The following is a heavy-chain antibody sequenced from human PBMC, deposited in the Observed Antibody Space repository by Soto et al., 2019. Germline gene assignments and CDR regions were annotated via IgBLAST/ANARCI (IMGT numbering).Heavy chain of an antibody. CDR3: ARGSRRTFDY. V-gene: IGHV3-21*01. CDR2: ISSGGSFI. D-gene: IGHD6-13*01. J-gene: IGHJ4*02. Sequence: EVQLVESGGGLVKPGGSLRLSCAASGFTFSDFTMNWVRQAPGKGLQWVSSISSGGSFISYAASVRGRFTISRDNAKNSLYLQVDSLRAVDTAVFFCARGSRRTFDYWGQGTLVTVSS. CDR1: GFTFSDFT.